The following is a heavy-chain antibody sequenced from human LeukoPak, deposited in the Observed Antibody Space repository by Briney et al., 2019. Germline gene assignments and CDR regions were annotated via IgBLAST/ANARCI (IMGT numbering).Heavy chain of an antibody. CDR3: ARAPRGYCSSTSCYAGWYFDL. CDR1: GYSISSGYY. D-gene: IGHD2-2*01. CDR2: IYHSGST. Sequence: SETLSLTCTVSGYSISSGYYWGWIRQPPGKGLEWIGNIYHSGSTYYNPSLKSRVTISVDTSKNQFSLKLSSVTAADTAVYYCARAPRGYCSSTSCYAGWYFDLWGRGTLVTVSS. V-gene: IGHV4-38-2*02. J-gene: IGHJ2*01.